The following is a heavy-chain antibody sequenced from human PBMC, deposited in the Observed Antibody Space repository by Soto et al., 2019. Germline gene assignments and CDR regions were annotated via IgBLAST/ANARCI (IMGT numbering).Heavy chain of an antibody. J-gene: IGHJ4*02. Sequence: GGSLRLSCAASGFTFSSYGMHWVRQAPGKGLEWVAVIWYDGSNKYYADSLEGRFTISRDNSKNTLFLQMYDLRAEDTALYYCAKDGYCNGGSCYLYYLDSWGLGTPVTVSS. CDR2: IWYDGSNK. CDR1: GFTFSSYG. D-gene: IGHD2-15*01. V-gene: IGHV3-33*06. CDR3: AKDGYCNGGSCYLYYLDS.